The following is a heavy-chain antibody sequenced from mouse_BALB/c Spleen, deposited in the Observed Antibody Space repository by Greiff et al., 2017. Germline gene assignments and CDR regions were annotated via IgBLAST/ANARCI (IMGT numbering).Heavy chain of an antibody. V-gene: IGHV5-17*02. CDR3: ARSDYGNYVGYAMDY. D-gene: IGHD2-1*01. CDR1: GFTFSSFG. Sequence: EVKLVESGGGLVQPGRSRKLSCAASGFTFSSFGMHWVRQAPEKGLEWVAYISSGSSTIYYADTVKGRFTISRDNPKNTLFLQMTSLRSEDTAMYYCARSDYGNYVGYAMDYWGQGTSVTVSS. CDR2: ISSGSSTI. J-gene: IGHJ4*01.